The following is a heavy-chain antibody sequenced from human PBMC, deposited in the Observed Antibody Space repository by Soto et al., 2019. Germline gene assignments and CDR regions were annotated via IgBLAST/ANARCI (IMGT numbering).Heavy chain of an antibody. D-gene: IGHD1-26*01. Sequence: RLSCAASGFTFSSYGMHWVRQAPGKGLEWVAIISYDGNHKYHADSVKGRFTISRDNSKNTLYLQMNSLRAEDTAVYYCAKERSGDLTEYWGQGTLVTVSS. CDR3: AKERSGDLTEY. J-gene: IGHJ4*02. V-gene: IGHV3-30*18. CDR1: GFTFSSYG. CDR2: ISYDGNHK.